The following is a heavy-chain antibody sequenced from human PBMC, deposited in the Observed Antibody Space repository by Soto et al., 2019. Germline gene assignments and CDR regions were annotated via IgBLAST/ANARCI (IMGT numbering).Heavy chain of an antibody. J-gene: IGHJ6*03. CDR2: MNSNSGNT. Sequence: ASVKVSCKASGYTFTSYDINWVRQATGQGLVWMGWMNSNSGNTGYAQKFQGRVTITRNTSLSTAYMELISLISEDTAVYYCAREGCSGGSCYYMDVWGKGTTVTVSS. CDR3: AREGCSGGSCYYMDV. CDR1: GYTFTSYD. D-gene: IGHD2-15*01. V-gene: IGHV1-8*01.